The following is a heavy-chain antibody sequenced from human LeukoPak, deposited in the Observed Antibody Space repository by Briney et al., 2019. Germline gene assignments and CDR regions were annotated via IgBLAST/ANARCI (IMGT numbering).Heavy chain of an antibody. D-gene: IGHD3-10*01. J-gene: IGHJ4*02. CDR3: AREPGITMVRGAPPER. V-gene: IGHV3-48*03. Sequence: SGGSLRLSCAASGLTFSSHEMNWVRQAPGKGLEWVSYISRSGSTIYYAHSVKGRFTISRDNAKNSLHLRMNSLRAEDTAVYYCAREPGITMVRGAPPERWGQGTLVTVSS. CDR2: ISRSGSTI. CDR1: GLTFSSHE.